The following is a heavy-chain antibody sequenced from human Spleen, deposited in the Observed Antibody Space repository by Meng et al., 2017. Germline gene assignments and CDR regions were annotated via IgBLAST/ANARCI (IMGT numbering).Heavy chain of an antibody. J-gene: IGHJ4*01. CDR2: IHPDGSST. CDR1: GFTFSKHW. V-gene: IGHV3-74*03. D-gene: IGHD2-2*01. Sequence: VQLVESGRGVVQPGTSLRLSCAASGFTFSKHWMFWVRQAPGKGLVWLSYIHPDGSSTAYADSVKGRFTISRDNAKNTLSLQMDSLRADDTAVYYCARGGVPAALDYWGQGTLVTVSS. CDR3: ARGGVPAALDY.